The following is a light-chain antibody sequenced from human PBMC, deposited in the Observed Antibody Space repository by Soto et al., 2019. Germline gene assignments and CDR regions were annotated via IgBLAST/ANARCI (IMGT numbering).Light chain of an antibody. V-gene: IGLV2-14*03. J-gene: IGLJ1*01. CDR3: TSYTSNSTPYV. CDR2: DVS. CDR1: SSDVGGYNY. Sequence: QSVLTQPASVSGSPGQSITISCTGTSSDVGGYNYVSWYQQHPGKAPKLMIYDVSNRPSGVSNRFSGSKSGNTASLTISGLQADDEADYYCTSYTSNSTPYVFGGGTKVTVL.